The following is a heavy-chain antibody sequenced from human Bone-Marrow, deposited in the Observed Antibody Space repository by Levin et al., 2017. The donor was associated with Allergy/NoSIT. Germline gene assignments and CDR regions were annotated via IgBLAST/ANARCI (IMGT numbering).Heavy chain of an antibody. V-gene: IGHV3-15*01. CDR3: TSGDYDFWSGYYSFEF. Sequence: KPGGSLRLSCGASGFTFNNAWMNWVRQAPGKGLEWVGLIKTNADGGTIDYSAPVKGRFTISRDDSTNTLYLQMNSLKPEDTAVYYCTSGDYDFWSGYYSFEFWGQGTLVTVSS. D-gene: IGHD3-3*01. CDR2: IKTNADGGTI. CDR1: GFTFNNAW. J-gene: IGHJ4*02.